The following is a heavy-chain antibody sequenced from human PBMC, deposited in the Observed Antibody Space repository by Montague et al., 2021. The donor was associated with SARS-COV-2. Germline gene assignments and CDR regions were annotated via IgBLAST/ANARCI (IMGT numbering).Heavy chain of an antibody. V-gene: IGHV4-59*08. Sequence: SETLSLTCTVSGGSISSYYWSWIRQPPGKGLEWIGYIYYSGSTNYNPSLKSRVTMSVDTSKNQFSLTLSSVTAAATAVYYCARAGSGSYSFYYYYGMDVWGQGTTVTVSS. J-gene: IGHJ6*02. CDR3: ARAGSGSYSFYYYYGMDV. D-gene: IGHD3-10*01. CDR1: GGSISSYY. CDR2: IYYSGST.